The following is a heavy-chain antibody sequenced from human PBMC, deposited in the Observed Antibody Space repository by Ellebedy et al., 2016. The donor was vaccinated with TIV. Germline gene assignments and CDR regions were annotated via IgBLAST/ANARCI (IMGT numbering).Heavy chain of an antibody. CDR3: AKDCGDCYHGHDAFDI. CDR1: GFTFSSYG. J-gene: IGHJ3*02. V-gene: IGHV3-30*18. Sequence: GESLKISCAASGFTFSSYGMHWVRQAPGKGLEWVAVISYDGSNKYYADSVNGRFTISRDNSKNTLYLQMNSLRAEDTAVYYCAKDCGDCYHGHDAFDIWGQGTMVTVSS. CDR2: ISYDGSNK. D-gene: IGHD2-21*02.